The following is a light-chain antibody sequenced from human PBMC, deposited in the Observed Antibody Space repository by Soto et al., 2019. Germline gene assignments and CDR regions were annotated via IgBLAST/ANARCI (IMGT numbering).Light chain of an antibody. CDR2: GAS. Sequence: EIVLTQSPGTLSLSPGERATLSCRASQSVSSTYLAWYQQKPGQAPRLLIYGASSRATGIPDRFSGSGSGSDFTLTISRLEPEDFPVYYCQQYGSSPSFGHGTKVEIK. J-gene: IGKJ1*01. CDR3: QQYGSSPS. V-gene: IGKV3-20*01. CDR1: QSVSSTY.